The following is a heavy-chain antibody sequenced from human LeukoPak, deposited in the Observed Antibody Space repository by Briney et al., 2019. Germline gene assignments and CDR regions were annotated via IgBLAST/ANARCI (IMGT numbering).Heavy chain of an antibody. D-gene: IGHD3-22*01. J-gene: IGHJ1*01. V-gene: IGHV3-74*01. CDR1: GFTFSSHW. Sequence: GGSLRLSCAASGFTFSSHWMHWLRQATGKGLVWVSRIKSDGSTNYADSVKGRFTISRDNAKNTLSLQMNSLRAEDTGVYYCARAPSEIGGYYPEYFRHWGQGTLVTVSS. CDR2: IKSDGST. CDR3: ARAPSEIGGYYPEYFRH.